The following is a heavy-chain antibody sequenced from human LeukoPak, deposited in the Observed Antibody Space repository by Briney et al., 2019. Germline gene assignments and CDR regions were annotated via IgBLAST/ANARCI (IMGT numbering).Heavy chain of an antibody. J-gene: IGHJ4*02. CDR1: GYTFTGYY. D-gene: IGHD2-8*01. CDR2: INPNSGGT. Sequence: ASVKVSCKASGYTFTGYYMHWVRQAPGQGLEWMGWINPNSGGTNYAQKFQGRVTMTRDTSISTAYMELSRLRSDDTAVYYCARGLSTSRRPVYFGYWGQGTLITVSS. V-gene: IGHV1-2*02. CDR3: ARGLSTSRRPVYFGY.